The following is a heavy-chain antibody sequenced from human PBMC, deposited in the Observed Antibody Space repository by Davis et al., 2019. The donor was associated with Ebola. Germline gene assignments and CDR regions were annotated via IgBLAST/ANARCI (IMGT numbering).Heavy chain of an antibody. CDR2: FGGSGGDT. CDR1: EFTFSSYA. CDR3: ARDFTMIVVEGAFDI. Sequence: GESLKISCAASEFTFSSYAMSWVRQAPGKGLEWVSVFGGSGGDTHYSGSVKGRFTISRDNAKNSLYLQMNSLRAEDTAVYYCARDFTMIVVEGAFDIWGQGTMVTVSS. J-gene: IGHJ3*02. D-gene: IGHD3-22*01. V-gene: IGHV3-23*01.